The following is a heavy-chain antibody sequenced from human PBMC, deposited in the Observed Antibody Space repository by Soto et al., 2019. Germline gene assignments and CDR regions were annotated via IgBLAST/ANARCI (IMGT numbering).Heavy chain of an antibody. D-gene: IGHD3-10*01. J-gene: IGHJ4*02. CDR3: ARYFRGVISPFDY. CDR1: GGSISSYY. V-gene: IGHV4-59*08. Sequence: QVQLQESGPGLVKPSETLSLTCTVSGGSISSYYWSWIRQPPGKGLEWIGYIYHSGSTNYNPSLKSRVTISVDTSKNQFYLKLSSVTAADTAEDYCARYFRGVISPFDYWGQGTLVTVSS. CDR2: IYHSGST.